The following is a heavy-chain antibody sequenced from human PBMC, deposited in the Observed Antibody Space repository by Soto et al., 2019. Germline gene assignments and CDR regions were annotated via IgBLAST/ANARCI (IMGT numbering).Heavy chain of an antibody. Sequence: GGSLRLSCAASGFTFDDYTMHWVRQAPGKGLEWVSLISWDGGSTYYADSVKGRFTISRDNSKNSLYLQMNSLRTEDTALYYCAKDTGYGGNSGLDYWGQGTLVTVS. CDR3: AKDTGYGGNSGLDY. J-gene: IGHJ4*02. D-gene: IGHD4-17*01. V-gene: IGHV3-43*01. CDR2: ISWDGGST. CDR1: GFTFDDYT.